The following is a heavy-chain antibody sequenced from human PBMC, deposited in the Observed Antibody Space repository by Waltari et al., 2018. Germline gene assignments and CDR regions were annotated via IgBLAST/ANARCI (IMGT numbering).Heavy chain of an antibody. J-gene: IGHJ5*02. CDR2: IIPILGIA. V-gene: IGHV1-69*04. D-gene: IGHD6-19*01. Sequence: QVQLVQSGAEVKKPGSSVTVSCQASGGTFSSYAISWVRQAPGQGLEWMGGIIPILGIANYAQKFQGRVTITADESTSTAYMELSSLRSEDTAVYYCARDRYSSGWYRNWFDPWGQGTLVTVSS. CDR1: GGTFSSYA. CDR3: ARDRYSSGWYRNWFDP.